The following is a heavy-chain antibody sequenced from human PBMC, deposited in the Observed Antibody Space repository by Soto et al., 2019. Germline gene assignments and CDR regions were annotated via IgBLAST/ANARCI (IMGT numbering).Heavy chain of an antibody. V-gene: IGHV1-46*01. J-gene: IGHJ5*02. CDR2: INPSGGST. CDR3: ARDRKSGSSANWFDP. Sequence: ASVKVSCKASGYTFTGDYMHWVRQAPGQGLEWMGIINPSGGSTSYAQKFQGRVTMTRDTSTSTVYMELSSLRSEDTAVYYCARDRKSGSSANWFDPWGQGTLVTVSS. CDR1: GYTFTGDY. D-gene: IGHD1-26*01.